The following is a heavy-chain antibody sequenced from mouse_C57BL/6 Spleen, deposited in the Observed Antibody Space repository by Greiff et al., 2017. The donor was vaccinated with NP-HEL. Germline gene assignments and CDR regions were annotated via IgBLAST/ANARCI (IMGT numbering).Heavy chain of an antibody. J-gene: IGHJ2*01. CDR2: IRSKSNNYAT. CDR3: VRQDLGNFDY. V-gene: IGHV10-1*01. CDR1: GFSFNTYA. Sequence: EVQLQESGGGLVQPKGSLKLSCAASGFSFNTYAMNWVRQAPGKGLEWVARIRSKSNNYATYYADSVKDRFTISRDDSESMLYLQMNNLKTEDTAMYYCVRQDLGNFDYWGQGTTLTVSS. D-gene: IGHD4-1*01.